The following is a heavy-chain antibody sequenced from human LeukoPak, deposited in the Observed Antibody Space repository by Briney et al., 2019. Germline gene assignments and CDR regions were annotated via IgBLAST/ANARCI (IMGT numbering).Heavy chain of an antibody. Sequence: GGSLRLSCAASGCTFSSYWMNWVRQAPGKGLEWVANIKLDGSEKYYTDSVKGRFTISRDNAKNSLYLQMTSLRADDTAVYYCASPSEGVSGQYYFDYWGQGTLVTVSS. CDR1: GCTFSSYW. V-gene: IGHV3-7*01. CDR2: IKLDGSEK. D-gene: IGHD5/OR15-5a*01. CDR3: ASPSEGVSGQYYFDY. J-gene: IGHJ4*02.